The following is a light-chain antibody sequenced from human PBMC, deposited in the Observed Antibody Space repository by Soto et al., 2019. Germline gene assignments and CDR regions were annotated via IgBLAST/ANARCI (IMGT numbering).Light chain of an antibody. CDR1: SSNIGTNT. CDR2: GNN. CDR3: ATWDDSLNGWV. J-gene: IGLJ3*02. V-gene: IGLV1-44*01. Sequence: QSVLTQPPSASGTPGQRVTISCSGSSSNIGTNTVNWYQHLPGMAPKLLIYGNNQRPSGVPDRFSGSKSGTSASLAIRGLQSEDEADYYCATWDDSLNGWVFGGGTKVTVL.